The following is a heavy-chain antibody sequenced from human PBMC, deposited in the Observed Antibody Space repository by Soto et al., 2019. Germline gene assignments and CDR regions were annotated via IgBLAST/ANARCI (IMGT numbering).Heavy chain of an antibody. CDR3: AMCAVVETGPIDP. D-gene: IGHD2-15*01. V-gene: IGHV3-33*01. J-gene: IGHJ5*02. CDR2: IWYDGSNK. Sequence: QVQLVESGGGVVQPGRSLRLSCAASGFTFSSYGMHWVRQAPGKGLEWVAVIWYDGSNKYYADSVKGRFTISRDNSKNTLYLQMNSLRAEDTAVYYCAMCAVVETGPIDPWGQGTLVTVSS. CDR1: GFTFSSYG.